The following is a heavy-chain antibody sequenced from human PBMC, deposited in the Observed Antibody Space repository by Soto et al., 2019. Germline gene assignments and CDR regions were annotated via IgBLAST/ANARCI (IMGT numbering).Heavy chain of an antibody. CDR3: ASIADY. V-gene: IGHV3-30*03. CDR2: LTHDGSRD. D-gene: IGHD2-21*01. J-gene: IGHJ4*02. Sequence: QVQLVASGGGVVQPGRSLRLSCAAAGFTVTTYGMQWVRQAPGKGLEWVARLTHDGSRDFYADSVKGRFTISRDTSKNTLYLQMNSLRPEDTAVYYCASIADYWGQGTLVTVSS. CDR1: GFTVTTYG.